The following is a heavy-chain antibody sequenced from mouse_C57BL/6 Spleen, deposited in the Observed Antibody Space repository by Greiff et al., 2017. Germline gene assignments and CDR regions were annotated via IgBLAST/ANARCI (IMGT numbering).Heavy chain of an antibody. CDR3: ARPVTTVVARGFAY. J-gene: IGHJ3*01. CDR1: GYTFTSYW. Sequence: QVQLQQPGAELVRPGSSVKLSCKASGYTFTSYWMDWVKQRPGQGLEWIGNIYPSDSETHYNQKFKDKATLTVDKSSSTAYMQLSSLTSEDSAVYYGARPVTTVVARGFAYWGQGTLVTVSA. V-gene: IGHV1-61*01. D-gene: IGHD1-1*01. CDR2: IYPSDSET.